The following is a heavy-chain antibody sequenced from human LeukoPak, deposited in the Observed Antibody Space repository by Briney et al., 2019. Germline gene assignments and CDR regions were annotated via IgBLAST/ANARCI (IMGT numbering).Heavy chain of an antibody. CDR1: GFTFSSYA. CDR2: ISGSGGST. J-gene: IGHJ4*02. D-gene: IGHD3-22*01. Sequence: PGGSLRLSCAASGFTFSSYAMSWVRQAPGKGLEWVSAISGSGGSTYHADSVKGRFAISRDNSKNTLYLQMNSLRAEDTAVYYCAKATGLSGDYYDSSGYSEFDYWGQGTLVTVSS. CDR3: AKATGLSGDYYDSSGYSEFDY. V-gene: IGHV3-23*01.